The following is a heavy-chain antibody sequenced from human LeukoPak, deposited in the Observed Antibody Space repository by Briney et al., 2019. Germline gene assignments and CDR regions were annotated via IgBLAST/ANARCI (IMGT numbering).Heavy chain of an antibody. CDR3: ARDTPYSSSPYAFDI. D-gene: IGHD6-6*01. Sequence: SETLSLTCTVSGGSISSYYWSWIRQPAGKGLERIGRIYTSGSTNYNPSLKSRVTMSVDTSRNQFSLKLSSVTAADTAVYYCARDTPYSSSPYAFDIWGQGTMVTVSS. V-gene: IGHV4-4*07. CDR2: IYTSGST. J-gene: IGHJ3*02. CDR1: GGSISSYY.